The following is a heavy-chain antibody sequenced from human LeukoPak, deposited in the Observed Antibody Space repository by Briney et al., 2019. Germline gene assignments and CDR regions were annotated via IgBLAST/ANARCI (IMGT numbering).Heavy chain of an antibody. V-gene: IGHV6-1*01. Sequence: QTLSLTCAISGDSFTSNSAAWNWNRQAPARGLEWLGRTYYRSKWYNDYAVSVRSRITINPDTSKNQFSLQLNSVTPEDTAVYYCAREGGSNLWRYGMDVWGQGTTVTVSS. CDR2: TYYRSKWYN. CDR1: GDSFTSNSAA. CDR3: AREGGSNLWRYGMDV. D-gene: IGHD1-26*01. J-gene: IGHJ6*02.